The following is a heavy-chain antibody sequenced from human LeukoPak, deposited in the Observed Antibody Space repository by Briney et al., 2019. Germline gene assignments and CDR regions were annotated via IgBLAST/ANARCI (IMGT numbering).Heavy chain of an antibody. Sequence: HSGGSLRLSCATSGFIFSRYWMSWVRRAPGKGLEWVANIKQDGDEKYYVDSVRGRFTISRDNAKNSVYLQVTNLRAEDTAVYYCARGQQLHDAFDIWGQGTMVTVSS. J-gene: IGHJ3*02. CDR3: ARGQQLHDAFDI. D-gene: IGHD6-13*01. V-gene: IGHV3-7*01. CDR2: IKQDGDEK. CDR1: GFIFSRYW.